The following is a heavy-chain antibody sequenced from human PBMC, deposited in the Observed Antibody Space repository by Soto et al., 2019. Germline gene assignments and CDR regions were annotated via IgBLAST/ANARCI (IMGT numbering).Heavy chain of an antibody. CDR3: ATSYGSGYRAFDS. V-gene: IGHV1-69*02. D-gene: IGHD3-10*01. CDR2: INPILSMS. CDR1: GDTFNFYS. Sequence: QVQLVQSGADVQRPGSSVRVSCKASGDTFNFYSINLVRQAPGLGLQWMGRINPILSMSNYAPRFQGRVTMTADKSTSTAYMELSSLRSEDTAMYYCATSYGSGYRAFDSWGQGALVTVSS. J-gene: IGHJ4*02.